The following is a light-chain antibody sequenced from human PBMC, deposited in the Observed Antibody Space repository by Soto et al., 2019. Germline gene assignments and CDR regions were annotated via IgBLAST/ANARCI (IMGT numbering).Light chain of an antibody. Sequence: QLVLTQPPSASGTPGQRVTISCSGSSSNIGSNTVTWYQQLPGTAPKLLIYSNNQRPSGVPDRFSGSKSGTSASLAISGLQSEDEADYYCAAWDDSVSVVFGGGTKLTVL. CDR2: SNN. CDR1: SSNIGSNT. V-gene: IGLV1-44*01. J-gene: IGLJ2*01. CDR3: AAWDDSVSVV.